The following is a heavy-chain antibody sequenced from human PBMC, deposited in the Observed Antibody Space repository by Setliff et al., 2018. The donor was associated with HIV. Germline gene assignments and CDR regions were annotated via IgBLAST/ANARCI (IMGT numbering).Heavy chain of an antibody. CDR2: INHSGST. V-gene: IGHV4-34*01. D-gene: IGHD3-10*01. J-gene: IGHJ5*02. Sequence: PSETLSLTCAVYGGPFSGYYWSWIRQPPGKGLEWIGEINHSGSTNYNPSLKSRVTISVDTSKNQFSLKLSSVTAADTAVYYCARYYGSGSYYPWGQGTLVTVSS. CDR3: ARYYGSGSYYP. CDR1: GGPFSGYY.